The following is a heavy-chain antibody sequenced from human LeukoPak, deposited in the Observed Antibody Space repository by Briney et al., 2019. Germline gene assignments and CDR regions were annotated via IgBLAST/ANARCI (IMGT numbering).Heavy chain of an antibody. J-gene: IGHJ4*02. V-gene: IGHV1-69*13. CDR1: GYTFTGYY. Sequence: SVKVSCKASGYTFTGYYMHWVRQAPGQGLEWMGGIIPIFGTASYAQKFQGRVTITADESTSTAYMELSSLRSEDTAVYYCAVGSSSTSLYFDYWGQGTLVTVSS. D-gene: IGHD2-2*01. CDR3: AVGSSSTSLYFDY. CDR2: IIPIFGTA.